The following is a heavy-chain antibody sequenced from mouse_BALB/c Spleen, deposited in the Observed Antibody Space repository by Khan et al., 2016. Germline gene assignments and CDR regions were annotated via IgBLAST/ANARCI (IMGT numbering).Heavy chain of an antibody. CDR1: GYAFTNYL. CDR3: ARSYSGYGFAY. V-gene: IGHV1-54*01. D-gene: IGHD1-2*01. CDR2: INPGSGGT. Sequence: QVQLQQSGAELVRPGTSVKVSCKASGYAFTNYLIEWIKQRPGQGLEWIGVINPGSGGTNYNEKFKDMATLTADKSSSTVYMQLSSLTSDDSAVYFFARSYSGYGFAYWCQGTLVTVSA. J-gene: IGHJ3*01.